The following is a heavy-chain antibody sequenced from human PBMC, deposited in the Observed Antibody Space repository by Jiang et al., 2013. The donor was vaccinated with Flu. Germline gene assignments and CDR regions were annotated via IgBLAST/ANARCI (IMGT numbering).Heavy chain of an antibody. Sequence: SGAEVKKPGSSVKVSCKPSGDTFTNYAINWVRQAPGQGLEWMGGIIPAFGTVKYAQKFQGRVTISADRSTSTVYMDLTSLRYEDTAVYYCARGLISFNWFDPWGQGTLVTVSS. D-gene: IGHD2-15*01. CDR1: GDTFTNYA. V-gene: IGHV1-69*06. CDR3: ARGLISFNWFDP. CDR2: IIPAFGTV. J-gene: IGHJ5*02.